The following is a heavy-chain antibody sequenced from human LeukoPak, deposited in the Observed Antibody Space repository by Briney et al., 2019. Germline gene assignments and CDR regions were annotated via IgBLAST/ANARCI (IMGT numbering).Heavy chain of an antibody. CDR3: ARRSLYYYGMDV. V-gene: IGHV4-39*01. CDR1: GGSISSSTYY. D-gene: IGHD6-6*01. CDR2: TYYSGST. J-gene: IGHJ6*02. Sequence: SETLSLTCTVSGGSISSSTYYWGWIRQPPGKGLECIGTTYYSGSTYYNPSLKSRVTISVDTAKNQFSLKLNSVTAADTAVYYCARRSLYYYGMDVWGQGTTVTVSS.